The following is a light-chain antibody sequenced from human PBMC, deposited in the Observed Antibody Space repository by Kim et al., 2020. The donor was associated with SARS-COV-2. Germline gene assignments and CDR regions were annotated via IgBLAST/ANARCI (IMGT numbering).Light chain of an antibody. J-gene: IGLJ3*02. Sequence: GQRLTISCSGGNSNIGGNPVTCYQQLPGTAPKLLIYSNNRRPSGVPDRFSASKSGTSASLAISGVQSEDEADYYCAAWDDSLNGPLFGGGTQLTVL. V-gene: IGLV1-44*01. CDR2: SNN. CDR1: NSNIGGNP. CDR3: AAWDDSLNGPL.